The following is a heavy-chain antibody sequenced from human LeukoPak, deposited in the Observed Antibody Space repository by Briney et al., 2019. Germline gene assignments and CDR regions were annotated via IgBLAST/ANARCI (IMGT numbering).Heavy chain of an antibody. Sequence: GGSLTLSCAASDFTFRSYAMSWVRQAPGKGLEWVSAISGSGDSTYYADSVKGRFTISRDNSKNTLYLQMNSLRAEDTAVYYCAKTPGIVVVITTYYFDNWGQGTLVTVSS. CDR1: DFTFRSYA. CDR2: ISGSGDST. J-gene: IGHJ4*02. V-gene: IGHV3-23*01. CDR3: AKTPGIVVVITTYYFDN. D-gene: IGHD3-22*01.